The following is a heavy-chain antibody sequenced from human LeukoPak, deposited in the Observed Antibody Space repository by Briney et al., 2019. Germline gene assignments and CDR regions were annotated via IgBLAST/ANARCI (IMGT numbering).Heavy chain of an antibody. CDR3: ASWQMTTVTTLAFDI. V-gene: IGHV1-69*06. D-gene: IGHD4-17*01. Sequence: GSSVKVACKASGGTFSSYAISLLRQAPGQGLEWMGGIIPIFGTANYAQKFEGRVTITADKSTTTAYMELNSLRSEDTAVYYYASWQMTTVTTLAFDIWGEGTMVTVSS. CDR1: GGTFSSYA. J-gene: IGHJ3*02. CDR2: IIPIFGTA.